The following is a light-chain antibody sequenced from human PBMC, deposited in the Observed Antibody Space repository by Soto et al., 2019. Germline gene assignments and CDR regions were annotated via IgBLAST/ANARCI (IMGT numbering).Light chain of an antibody. CDR2: EVS. J-gene: IGLJ1*01. V-gene: IGLV2-23*02. Sequence: QSALTQPASVSGSTGQSITISCTGTSSDVGSYNLVSWYQQHPGKAPKLMIYEVSKRPSGVSNRFSGSKSGNTASLTISGLQAEDEADYYCCSYAGSSTFPYVFGTGTKLTVL. CDR3: CSYAGSSTFPYV. CDR1: SSDVGSYNL.